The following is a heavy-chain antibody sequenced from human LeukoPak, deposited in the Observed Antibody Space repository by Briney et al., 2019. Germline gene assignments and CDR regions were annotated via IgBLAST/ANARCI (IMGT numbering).Heavy chain of an antibody. J-gene: IGHJ4*02. Sequence: PGGSLRLSCAASGFTFSSYSMNWVRQAPGKGLEWVSSISSSSSYIYYADSVKGRFTISRDNAKNSLYLQMNSLRAEDTAVYYCASALKSRSNVDYWGQGTLVTVSS. D-gene: IGHD6-13*01. CDR3: ASALKSRSNVDY. CDR2: ISSSSSYI. V-gene: IGHV3-21*01. CDR1: GFTFSSYS.